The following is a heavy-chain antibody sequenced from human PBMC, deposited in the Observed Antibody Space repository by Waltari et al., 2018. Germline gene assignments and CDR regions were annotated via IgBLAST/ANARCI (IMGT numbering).Heavy chain of an antibody. J-gene: IGHJ4*02. Sequence: QVQLVQSGAEVKKPGASVKVSCKASGYTFTGYYMHWVRQAPGQGLEWMGWFNPNSGGTNYAQKFQGRVTMTRDTSISTAYMELGRLRSDDTAVYYCARDLGSSGWYPAGAYWGQGTLVTVSS. CDR3: ARDLGSSGWYPAGAY. CDR1: GYTFTGYY. D-gene: IGHD6-19*01. V-gene: IGHV1-2*02. CDR2: FNPNSGGT.